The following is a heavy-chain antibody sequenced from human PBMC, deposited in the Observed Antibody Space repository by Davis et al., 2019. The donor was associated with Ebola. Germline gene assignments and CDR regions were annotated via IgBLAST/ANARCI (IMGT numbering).Heavy chain of an antibody. D-gene: IGHD4-17*01. V-gene: IGHV3-15*01. CDR3: TTLSTVTTMYFDL. Sequence: GGSLRLSCAASGFTFSNAWMSWVRQAPGKGLEWVGRIKGKTDGGTTDYAAPVKGRFAMSRDDSKNTLYLQMNSLKIEDTAVYYCTTLSTVTTMYFDLWGRGTLVTVSS. CDR2: IKGKTDGGTT. CDR1: GFTFSNAW. J-gene: IGHJ2*01.